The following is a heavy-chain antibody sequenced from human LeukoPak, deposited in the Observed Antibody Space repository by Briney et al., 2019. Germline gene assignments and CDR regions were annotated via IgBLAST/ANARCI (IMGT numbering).Heavy chain of an antibody. V-gene: IGHV3-74*01. CDR2: VNSDGSTA. CDR1: GFTFSSYW. D-gene: IGHD1-26*01. Sequence: GGSLRLSRAASGFTFSSYWMFWVRQFPGKGLVWVSRVNSDGSTATYADSVKGRFTISRDNAKNTLYLQMNSLRAEGTAVYYCARGYSGTYRFDYWGQGILVTVSS. J-gene: IGHJ4*02. CDR3: ARGYSGTYRFDY.